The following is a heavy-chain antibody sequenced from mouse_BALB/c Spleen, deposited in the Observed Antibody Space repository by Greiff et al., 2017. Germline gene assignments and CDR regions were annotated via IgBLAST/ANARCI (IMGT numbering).Heavy chain of an antibody. V-gene: IGHV1-69*02. D-gene: IGHD3-2*02. J-gene: IGHJ4*01. CDR2: IDPSDSYT. CDR1: GYTFTSYW. Sequence: QVQLQQPGAELVKPGASVKLSCKASGYTFTSYWMHWVKQRPGQGLEWIGEIDPSDSYTNYNQKFKGKATLTVDKSSSTAYMQLSSLTSEDSAVYYCALPQDAMDYWGEGTSVTVSS. CDR3: ALPQDAMDY.